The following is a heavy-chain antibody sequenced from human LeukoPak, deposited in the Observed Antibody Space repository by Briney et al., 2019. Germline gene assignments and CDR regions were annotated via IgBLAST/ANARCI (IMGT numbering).Heavy chain of an antibody. D-gene: IGHD5-18*01. Sequence: GGSLRLSCAASGFTFSTYWMNWVRQAPGKGLEWVANIKQDGREKYYVDSVKGRFSISRDNARNSLYLQMNSLRTEDTAVYYCARSVYSHGTPFAYWGQGTLVTVSS. V-gene: IGHV3-7*01. CDR1: GFTFSTYW. CDR3: ARSVYSHGTPFAY. J-gene: IGHJ4*02. CDR2: IKQDGREK.